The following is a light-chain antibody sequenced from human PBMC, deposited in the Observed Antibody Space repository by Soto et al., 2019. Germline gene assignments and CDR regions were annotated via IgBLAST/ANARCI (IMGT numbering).Light chain of an antibody. CDR2: GAS. Sequence: EIVLTQSPGTLSLSPGVRATRSCRSIQSVSNNYLAWYQQKPGQAPRLLIYGASTRATGIPARFSGSGSGTEFTLTISSLQSEDFAVYYCQQYNNWPPWTFGQGTKVDIK. V-gene: IGKV3-15*01. CDR1: QSVSNN. CDR3: QQYNNWPPWT. J-gene: IGKJ1*01.